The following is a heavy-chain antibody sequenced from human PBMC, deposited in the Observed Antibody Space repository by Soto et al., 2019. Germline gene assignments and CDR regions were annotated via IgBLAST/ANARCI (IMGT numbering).Heavy chain of an antibody. J-gene: IGHJ4*02. CDR1: GFTFSSYS. D-gene: IGHD3-10*01. V-gene: IGHV3-48*01. CDR3: ARERALSNYPDY. Sequence: EVQLVESGGGLVQAGGSLRLSCAASGFTFSSYSMNWVRQAPGKGLEWVSYISSSSSIIYYADSVKGRFTISRDNAKNSLYLQTNSLRAEETAVYYCARERALSNYPDYWGQGTLVTVSS. CDR2: ISSSSSII.